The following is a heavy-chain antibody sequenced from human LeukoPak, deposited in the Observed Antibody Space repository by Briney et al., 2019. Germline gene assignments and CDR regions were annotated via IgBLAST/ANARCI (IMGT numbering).Heavy chain of an antibody. Sequence: PSETLSLTCTVSGGSISSGDYYWSWIRQPPGKGLEWIGYIYYSGSTYYNPSLKSRVTISVDTSKNQFSLKLSSVTAADTAVYYCARGSYLEWEHQQTRWFDPWGQGTLVTVSS. CDR2: IYYSGST. CDR1: GGSISSGDYY. D-gene: IGHD1-26*01. J-gene: IGHJ5*02. CDR3: ARGSYLEWEHQQTRWFDP. V-gene: IGHV4-30-4*08.